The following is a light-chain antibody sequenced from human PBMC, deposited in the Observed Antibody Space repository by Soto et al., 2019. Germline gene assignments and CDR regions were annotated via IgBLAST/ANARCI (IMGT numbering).Light chain of an antibody. J-gene: IGLJ2*01. V-gene: IGLV2-14*01. CDR2: EVS. CDR1: SSDVGGYKY. CDR3: CSYTGGTTLV. Sequence: QSALTQPAPVSGSPGQSITISCTGSSSDVGGYKYVSWYQQHPGKAPKLMIFEVSNRPSGVSNRFSGSKSGNTASLTISGLQAEDEGDYYCCSYTGGTTLVCGGGTKVTVL.